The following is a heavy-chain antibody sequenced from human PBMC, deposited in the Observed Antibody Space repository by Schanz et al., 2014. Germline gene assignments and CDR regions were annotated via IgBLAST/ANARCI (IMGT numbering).Heavy chain of an antibody. CDR2: VSSDGNND. V-gene: IGHV3-30*18. CDR1: GFTFSTHA. Sequence: VQLLESGGGLVQPGGSLRLSCAASGFTFSTHAMHWVRQAPGKGLEWVALVSSDGNNDYYTDSVKGRFTISRDNAKNSLYLEMNSLRVEDTAIYYCAKDAPYPFDLWGRGTLITVSS. J-gene: IGHJ2*01. CDR3: AKDAPYPFDL.